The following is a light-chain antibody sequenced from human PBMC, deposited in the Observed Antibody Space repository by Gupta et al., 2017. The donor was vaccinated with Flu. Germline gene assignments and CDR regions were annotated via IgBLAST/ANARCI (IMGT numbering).Light chain of an antibody. CDR2: DNN. J-gene: IGLJ2*01. CDR1: SGNIASYY. V-gene: IGLV6-57*01. CDR3: QSYDANSHAVL. Sequence: NFMLTQPHSVSESPGKTVTISCTRHSGNIASYYVQWYQQRPGSSPTIIIYDNNQRPSGVPDRFSGSTDSSSNSASLTISGLKTEDEADYYCQSYDANSHAVLFGGGTKLTVL.